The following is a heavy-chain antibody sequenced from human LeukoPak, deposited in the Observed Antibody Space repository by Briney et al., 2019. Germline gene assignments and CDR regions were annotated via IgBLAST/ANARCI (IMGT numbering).Heavy chain of an antibody. Sequence: PGGSLRLSCAASGFTFSDYYMSWIRQAPGKGLEWISYITSSSSDTNYADSVKGRFTISRDNVQNSLFLQMNSLRAEDTAVYYCARTLQPRNYFDNWGQGTLVTVSS. CDR2: ITSSSSDT. CDR1: GFTFSDYY. CDR3: ARTLQPRNYFDN. V-gene: IGHV3-11*06. J-gene: IGHJ4*02.